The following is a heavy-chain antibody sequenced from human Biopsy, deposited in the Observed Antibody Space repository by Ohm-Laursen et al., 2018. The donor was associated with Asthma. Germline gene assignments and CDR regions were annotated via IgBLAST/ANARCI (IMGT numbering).Heavy chain of an antibody. Sequence: SLRLSCAASGFSFSRYGMHWVRQAPGKGLEWVAVISFDGSNKYYGDSVKGRFTIARDNSKNTVYLQMNSLRAEDTAVYYCASYEVVTAILPMDVWGQGTTVTVAS. V-gene: IGHV3-30*03. CDR1: GFSFSRYG. J-gene: IGHJ6*02. CDR3: ASYEVVTAILPMDV. CDR2: ISFDGSNK. D-gene: IGHD2-21*02.